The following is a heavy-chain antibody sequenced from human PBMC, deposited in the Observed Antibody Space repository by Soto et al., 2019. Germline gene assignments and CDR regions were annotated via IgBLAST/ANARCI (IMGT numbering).Heavy chain of an antibody. CDR3: AKDPREPAAYIWFDP. Sequence: GGSLRLSCAVSGFTFSSYAMSWVRQVPGKGLEWVSSISGSGDTTHYADSVRGRFTISRDNSWNTLYLQMNSLRAGDTAVYYCAKDPREPAAYIWFDPWGQGTQVTVSS. V-gene: IGHV3-23*01. CDR1: GFTFSSYA. CDR2: ISGSGDTT. J-gene: IGHJ5*02. D-gene: IGHD2-2*01.